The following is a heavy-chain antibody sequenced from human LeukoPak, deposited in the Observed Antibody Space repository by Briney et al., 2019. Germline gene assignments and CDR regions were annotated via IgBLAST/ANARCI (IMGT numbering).Heavy chain of an antibody. CDR2: IHTSGTA. D-gene: IGHD3-22*01. CDR1: GDSISNYY. CDR3: ARDYHESTGYSFDS. Sequence: PSETLSLICTVSGDSISNYYWSWIRQPAGKGLEWIGRIHTSGTANYNPPLKSRVSISTDRSKNQVYLKLRSVTAADTAVYYCARDYHESTGYSFDSWGQGSLVSVFS. J-gene: IGHJ4*02. V-gene: IGHV4-4*07.